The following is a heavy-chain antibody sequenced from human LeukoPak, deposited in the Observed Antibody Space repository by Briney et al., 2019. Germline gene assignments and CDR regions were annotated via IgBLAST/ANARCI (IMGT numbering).Heavy chain of an antibody. CDR1: GGSISNYY. CDR2: INHSGST. CDR3: ARVSGGSTYYYYYGMDV. V-gene: IGHV4-34*01. Sequence: SETLSLTCTVSGGSISNYYWSWIRQPPGKGLEWIGEINHSGSTNYNPSLKSRVTISVDTSKNQFSLKLSSVTAADTAVYYCARVSGGSTYYYYYGMDVWGQGTTVTVSS. D-gene: IGHD2-15*01. J-gene: IGHJ6*02.